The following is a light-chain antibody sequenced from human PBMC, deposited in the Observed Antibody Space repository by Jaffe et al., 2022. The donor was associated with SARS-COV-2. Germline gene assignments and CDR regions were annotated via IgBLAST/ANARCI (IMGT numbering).Light chain of an antibody. CDR1: QSVGIN. V-gene: IGKV3-15*01. Sequence: DIVMTQSPATLSVSPGERATLSCRASQSVGINLAWYQQKPGQAPRLLIYATSIGATGSPARFSGSGSGTEFTLTISSLQSEDSAVYYCQQYSNWPPYTFGQGTKLEIK. J-gene: IGKJ2*01. CDR2: ATS. CDR3: QQYSNWPPYT.